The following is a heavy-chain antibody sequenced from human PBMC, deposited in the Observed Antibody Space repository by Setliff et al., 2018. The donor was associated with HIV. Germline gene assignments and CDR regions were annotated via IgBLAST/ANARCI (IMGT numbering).Heavy chain of an antibody. CDR2: INHSGRT. CDR3: AQEERDAYNYWFDP. Sequence: SETLSLTCAVYGGSFSDYYWSWIRQPPGKGLEWIGEINHSGRTIQSPSLGSRVTISIDTSKNQFSLNLSSVTAADTAVYYCAQEERDAYNYWFDPWGQGTLVTVSS. J-gene: IGHJ5*02. V-gene: IGHV4-34*01. D-gene: IGHD1-1*01. CDR1: GGSFSDYY.